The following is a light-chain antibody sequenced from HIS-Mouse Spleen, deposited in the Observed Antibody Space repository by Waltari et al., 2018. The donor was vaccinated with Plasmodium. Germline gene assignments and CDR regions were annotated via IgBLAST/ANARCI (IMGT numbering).Light chain of an antibody. CDR3: QAWDSSTWV. J-gene: IGLJ3*02. Sequence: SYELTQPPSVSVSPGQTASIPCSGDKLGDQYACWYQQKPGQSPVLVIYQVSKRPSGIPERFSGYNSGNTATLTISGTQAMDEADYYCQAWDSSTWVFGGGTKLTVL. V-gene: IGLV3-1*01. CDR1: KLGDQY. CDR2: QVS.